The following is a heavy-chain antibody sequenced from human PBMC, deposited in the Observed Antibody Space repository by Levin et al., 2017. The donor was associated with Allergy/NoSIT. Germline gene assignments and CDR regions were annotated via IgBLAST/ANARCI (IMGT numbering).Heavy chain of an antibody. D-gene: IGHD6-13*01. CDR2: ISAYNGNT. CDR1: GYTFTSYG. J-gene: IGHJ5*02. V-gene: IGHV1-18*01. CDR3: ARLIYGQLAHNWFDP. Sequence: GASVKVSCKASGYTFTSYGISWVRQAPGQGLEWMGWISAYNGNTNYAQKLQGRVTMTTDTSTSTAYMELRSLRSDDTAVYYCARLIYGQLAHNWFDPWGQGTLVTVSS.